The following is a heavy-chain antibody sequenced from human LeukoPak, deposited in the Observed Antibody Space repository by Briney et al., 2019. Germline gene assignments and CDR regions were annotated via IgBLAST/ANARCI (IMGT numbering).Heavy chain of an antibody. CDR1: VFTFSSYA. Sequence: PGGSLRLSCAASVFTFSSYAMSWVRQAPGKGLEWVSAISGSGGSTYYADSVKGRFTISRDNSRNTLYLQMNSLRAEDTAVYYCAKAAGSGSWLYYFNYWGQGTLVTVSS. D-gene: IGHD3-10*01. V-gene: IGHV3-23*01. CDR2: ISGSGGST. J-gene: IGHJ4*02. CDR3: AKAAGSGSWLYYFNY.